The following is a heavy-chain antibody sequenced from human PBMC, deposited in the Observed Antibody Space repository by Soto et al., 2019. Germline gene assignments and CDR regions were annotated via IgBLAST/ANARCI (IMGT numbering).Heavy chain of an antibody. CDR2: MNPNRGNT. J-gene: IGHJ6*03. CDR3: ARVTVTTTSGNYYYYMDV. CDR1: GYTFTSYD. V-gene: IGHV1-8*01. D-gene: IGHD4-17*01. Sequence: GASVKVSCKASGYTFTSYDINWVRQATGQGREGMGWMNPNRGNTGYAQKFQGRVTMTRNTSISTAYMELSSLRSEDTAVYYCARVTVTTTSGNYYYYMDVWGKGTTVTVSS.